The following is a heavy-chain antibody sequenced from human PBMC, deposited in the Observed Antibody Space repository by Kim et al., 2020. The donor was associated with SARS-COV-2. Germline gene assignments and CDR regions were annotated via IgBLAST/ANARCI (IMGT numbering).Heavy chain of an antibody. CDR2: INAGNGNT. D-gene: IGHD3-10*01. CDR1: GYTFTSYA. CDR3: ARSRITMVRGVHRSNPQNWFDP. Sequence: ASVKVSCKASGYTFTSYAMHWVRQAPGQRREWMGWINAGNGNTKYSQKFQGRVTITRDTSASTAYMELSSLRSEDTAVYYCARSRITMVRGVHRSNPQNWFDPWGQGTLVTVSS. V-gene: IGHV1-3*01. J-gene: IGHJ5*02.